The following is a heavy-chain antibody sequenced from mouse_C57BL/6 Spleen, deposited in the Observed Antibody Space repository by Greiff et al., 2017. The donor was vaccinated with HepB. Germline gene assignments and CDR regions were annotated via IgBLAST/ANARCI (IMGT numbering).Heavy chain of an antibody. CDR3: AREETGTSAWFAY. J-gene: IGHJ3*01. CDR1: GFTFSSYA. CDR2: ISDGGSYT. Sequence: EVMLVESGGGLVKPGGSLKLSCAASGFTFSSYAMSWVRQTPEKRLEWVATISDGGSYTYYQDNVKGRFTISRDNAKNNLYLQMSHLKSEDTAMYYCAREETGTSAWFAYWGQGTLVTVSA. D-gene: IGHD4-1*01. V-gene: IGHV5-4*01.